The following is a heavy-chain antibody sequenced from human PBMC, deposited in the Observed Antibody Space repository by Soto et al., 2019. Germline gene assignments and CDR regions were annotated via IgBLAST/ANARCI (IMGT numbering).Heavy chain of an antibody. CDR3: VRGGGGGLFDP. CDR1: GFTFGDSY. V-gene: IGHV3-11*06. CDR2: ISPGSRYP. J-gene: IGHJ5*02. D-gene: IGHD2-15*01. Sequence: GGSLRLSCAGSGFTFGDSYMSWIRQAPGKGLEWLSYISPGSRYPAYADPVKGRFTISRDNAKRSLYLQMMSLTAEDTAIYYCVRGGGGGLFDPWGQGTMVTVSS.